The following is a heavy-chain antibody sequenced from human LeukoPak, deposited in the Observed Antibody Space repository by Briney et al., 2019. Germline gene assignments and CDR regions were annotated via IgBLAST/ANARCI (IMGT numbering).Heavy chain of an antibody. CDR1: GYTFTSYG. V-gene: IGHV1-18*01. CDR3: ARLRYFDWLLPSAHEDY. Sequence: GASVKVSCKASGYTFTSYGISWVRQAPGQGLEWMGWISAYNGNTNYAQKLQGRVTMTTDTSTSTAYMELRSLRSDDTAVYYCARLRYFDWLLPSAHEDYWGQGTLVTVSS. CDR2: ISAYNGNT. D-gene: IGHD3-9*01. J-gene: IGHJ4*02.